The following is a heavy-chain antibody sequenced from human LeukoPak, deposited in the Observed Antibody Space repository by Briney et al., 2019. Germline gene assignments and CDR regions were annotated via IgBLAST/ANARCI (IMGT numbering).Heavy chain of an antibody. CDR2: ISYDGSNK. V-gene: IGHV3-30*04. J-gene: IGHJ4*02. CDR1: GFTFSSYA. CDR3: AREVRGTFDY. D-gene: IGHD1-26*01. Sequence: RSLRLSCAASGFTFSSYAMHWVRQAPGKGLEWVAVISYDGSNKYYADSVKGRFTISRDNSKNTLYLQMNSLRAEDTAVYYCAREVRGTFDYWGQGTLVTVSS.